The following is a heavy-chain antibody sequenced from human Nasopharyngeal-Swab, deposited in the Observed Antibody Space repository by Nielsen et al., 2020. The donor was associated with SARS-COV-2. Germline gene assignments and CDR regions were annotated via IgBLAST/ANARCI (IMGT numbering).Heavy chain of an antibody. Sequence: ESLKISCAASGFTFSSYWMSWVRQAPGKGLEWVANIKQDGSEKYYVDSVKGRFTISRDNAKNSLYLQMSSLRAEDTALYYCAKARISGYSFIPFDYWGQGTLVTVSS. J-gene: IGHJ4*02. CDR2: IKQDGSEK. D-gene: IGHD5-18*01. CDR3: AKARISGYSFIPFDY. V-gene: IGHV3-7*03. CDR1: GFTFSSYW.